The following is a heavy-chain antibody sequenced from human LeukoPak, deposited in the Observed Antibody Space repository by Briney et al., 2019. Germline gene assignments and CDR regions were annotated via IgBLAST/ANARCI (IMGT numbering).Heavy chain of an antibody. CDR3: ARVGSSGIVVVPAAIETFYGMDV. CDR1: GFTFRSYW. J-gene: IGHJ6*02. CDR2: TNQDGSEE. D-gene: IGHD2-2*01. V-gene: IGHV3-7*01. Sequence: GGSLRLSCAASGFTFRSYWMSWVRQAPGKGLEWVANTNQDGSEEYYVDSVKGRFTISRDNAKNSLYLQMNSLRAEDTAVYYCARVGSSGIVVVPAAIETFYGMDVWGQGTTVTVSS.